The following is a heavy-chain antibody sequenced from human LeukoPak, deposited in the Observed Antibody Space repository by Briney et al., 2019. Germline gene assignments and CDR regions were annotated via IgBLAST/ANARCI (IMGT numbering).Heavy chain of an antibody. V-gene: IGHV3-21*01. CDR2: ISSTGTYI. CDR1: GFTFSSSTFGSYT. CDR3: ARDLDYSTGFDY. D-gene: IGHD4-11*01. Sequence: GGSQRLSCATSGFTFSSSTFGSYTMNWVRQAPGKGLEWVSSISSTGTYIYYTDSVKGRFTISRDIANSLLYLQMNSLRADDTAVYYCARDLDYSTGFDYWGQGTLVTVSS. J-gene: IGHJ4*02.